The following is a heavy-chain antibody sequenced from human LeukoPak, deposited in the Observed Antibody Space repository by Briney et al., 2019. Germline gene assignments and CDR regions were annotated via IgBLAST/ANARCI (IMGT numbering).Heavy chain of an antibody. CDR2: INPNSGGT. J-gene: IGHJ3*02. V-gene: IGHV1-2*02. Sequence: GASVKVSCKASGYTFTSYDINWVRQATGQGLEWMGWINPNSGGTNYAQKFQGRVTMTRDTSISTAYMELSRLRSDDTAVYYCARAFPYSGSRAAFDIWGQGTMVTVSS. D-gene: IGHD1-26*01. CDR1: GYTFTSYD. CDR3: ARAFPYSGSRAAFDI.